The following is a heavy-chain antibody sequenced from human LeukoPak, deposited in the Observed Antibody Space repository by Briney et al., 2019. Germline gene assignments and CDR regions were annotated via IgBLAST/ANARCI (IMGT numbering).Heavy chain of an antibody. CDR3: AKAQTWIQLWSTTDY. V-gene: IGHV3-30*04. D-gene: IGHD5-18*01. CDR2: ISYDGSNK. CDR1: GFTFSSYA. Sequence: GGSLRLSCAASGFTFSSYAMHWVRQAPGKGLEWVAVISYDGSNKYYADSVKGRFTISRDNSKNTLYLQMNSLRAEDTAVYYCAKAQTWIQLWSTTDYWGQGTLVTVSS. J-gene: IGHJ4*02.